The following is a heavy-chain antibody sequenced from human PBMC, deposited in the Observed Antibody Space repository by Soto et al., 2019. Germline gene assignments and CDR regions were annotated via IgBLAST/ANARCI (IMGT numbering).Heavy chain of an antibody. CDR2: VDTGNGNT. CDR3: ARDRRWDPRGVVALRDEY. V-gene: IGHV1-3*04. Sequence: ASVKVSCKPSGYPFSNHAIPWGRQATGHRLEGMGWVDTGNGNTKYAQNFPGRVTISRDTFAKIVYMELSSLRSEDTAVYYCARDRRWDPRGVVALRDEY. CDR1: GYPFSNHA. J-gene: IGHJ1*01. D-gene: IGHD3-10*01.